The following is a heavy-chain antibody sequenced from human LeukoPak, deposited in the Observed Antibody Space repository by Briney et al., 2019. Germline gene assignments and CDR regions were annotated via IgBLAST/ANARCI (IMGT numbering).Heavy chain of an antibody. D-gene: IGHD2-15*01. Sequence: TSETLSLTCTVSDFSVSSANYYWSWIRQPPGKGLEWIGYIYYTGSTNYNPSLKSRVTISVDTSKNQFSLKLSSVTAADTAVYYCARDGRPYCSGGSCSPTHFDYWGQGTLVTVSS. V-gene: IGHV4-61*01. J-gene: IGHJ4*02. CDR2: IYYTGST. CDR3: ARDGRPYCSGGSCSPTHFDY. CDR1: DFSVSSANYY.